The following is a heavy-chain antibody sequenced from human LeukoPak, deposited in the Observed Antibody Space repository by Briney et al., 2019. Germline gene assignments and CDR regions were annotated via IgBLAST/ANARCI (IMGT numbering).Heavy chain of an antibody. CDR2: INHSGST. D-gene: IGHD3-10*01. Sequence: SETLSLTCAVYGGSFSGYYWSWIRQPPGKWLEWIGEINHSGSTNYNPSLKSRVTISVDTSKNQFSLKLSSVTAADTAVYYCARPSTRYYYGSGSYRGYYFDYWGQGTLVTVSS. CDR3: ARPSTRYYYGSGSYRGYYFDY. V-gene: IGHV4-34*01. CDR1: GGSFSGYY. J-gene: IGHJ4*02.